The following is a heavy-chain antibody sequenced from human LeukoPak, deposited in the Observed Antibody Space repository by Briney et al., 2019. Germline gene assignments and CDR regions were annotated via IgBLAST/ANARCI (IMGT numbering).Heavy chain of an antibody. CDR1: GFTFSSYW. CDR2: INTDGSST. D-gene: IGHD4-17*01. J-gene: IGHJ5*02. Sequence: GGSLRLSCAASGFTFSSYWMHWVRQAPGKGLVWVSRINTDGSSTTYADSVKGRFTISRDNAKNTLYLQMNSLKAEDTAVYYCARGVNGDSRFDPWGQGTLVTVSS. CDR3: ARGVNGDSRFDP. V-gene: IGHV3-74*01.